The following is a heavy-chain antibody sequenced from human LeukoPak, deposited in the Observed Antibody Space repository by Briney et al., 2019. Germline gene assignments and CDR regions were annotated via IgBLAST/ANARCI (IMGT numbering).Heavy chain of an antibody. V-gene: IGHV4-39*01. CDR3: ARVFLGEDYYYYGMDV. J-gene: IGHJ6*02. Sequence: SETLSLTCTVSGGSISSSSYYWGWIRQPPGKGLEWIGSIYYSGSTYYNPSLKSRVTISVDTSKNQFSLKLSSVTAADTAVYYCARVFLGEDYYYYGMDVWGQGTTVTVSS. CDR2: IYYSGST. CDR1: GGSISSSSYY. D-gene: IGHD3-16*01.